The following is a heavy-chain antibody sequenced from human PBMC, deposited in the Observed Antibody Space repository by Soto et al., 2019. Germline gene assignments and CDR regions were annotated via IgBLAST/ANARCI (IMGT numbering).Heavy chain of an antibody. D-gene: IGHD2-8*01. Sequence: GASVKVSCKASGYTFTGYYMHWVRQAPGQGLEWMGWINPNSGGTNYAQKFQGWVTMTRDTSISTAYMELSRLRSDDTAVYYCARWGSDCTNGVCYMFDYWGQGTLVTAPQ. J-gene: IGHJ4*02. CDR1: GYTFTGYY. V-gene: IGHV1-2*04. CDR2: INPNSGGT. CDR3: ARWGSDCTNGVCYMFDY.